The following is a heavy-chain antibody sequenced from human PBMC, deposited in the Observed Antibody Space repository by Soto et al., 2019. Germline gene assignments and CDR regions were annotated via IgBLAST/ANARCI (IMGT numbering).Heavy chain of an antibody. CDR1: GYTFTGYY. J-gene: IGHJ3*02. CDR3: ARESPPYDYVWGSYRYRYAFDI. CDR2: INPNSGGT. Sequence: ASVKVSCKASGYTFTGYYMHWVRQAPGQGLEWMGWINPNSGGTNYAQKFRGWVTMTRDTSISTAYMELSRLRSDDTAVYYCARESPPYDYVWGSYRYRYAFDIWGQGTMVTVSS. D-gene: IGHD3-16*02. V-gene: IGHV1-2*04.